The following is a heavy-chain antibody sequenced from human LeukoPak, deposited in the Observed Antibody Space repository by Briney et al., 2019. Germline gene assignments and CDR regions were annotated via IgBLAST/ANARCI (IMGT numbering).Heavy chain of an antibody. D-gene: IGHD5-18*01. CDR1: GGTFSSYA. V-gene: IGHV1-69*05. J-gene: IGHJ3*02. CDR2: IIRIFGTA. Sequence: SVKVSCKASGGTFSSYAISWVRQAPGQGLEWMGRIIRIFGTANYAQKFQGRVTITTDESTSTAYMELSSLRSEDTAVYYCASGKGRSRVGYSYGFYVDAFDIWGQGTMVTVSS. CDR3: ASGKGRSRVGYSYGFYVDAFDI.